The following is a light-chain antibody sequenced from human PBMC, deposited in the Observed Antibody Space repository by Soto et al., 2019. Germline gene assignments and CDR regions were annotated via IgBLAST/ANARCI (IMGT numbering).Light chain of an antibody. CDR3: QSYDSRLSGYV. CDR2: GNS. Sequence: QSVLTHPPSVSGAPVQTVTISCTGSSSNIGAGYDVHWYQQLPGTAPKLLISGNSNRPSGVPDRFSGSKSGTSASLAITGLQAEDEADYYCQSYDSRLSGYVFGTGTKVTVL. J-gene: IGLJ1*01. CDR1: SSNIGAGYD. V-gene: IGLV1-40*01.